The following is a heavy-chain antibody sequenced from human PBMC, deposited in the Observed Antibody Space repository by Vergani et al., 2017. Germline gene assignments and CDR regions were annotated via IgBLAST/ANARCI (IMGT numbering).Heavy chain of an antibody. D-gene: IGHD3-22*01. CDR2: ISGSGGST. Sequence: EVQLLESGGGLVQPGGSLRLSCAASGFTFSSYAMSWVRQAPGKGLEWVSAISGSGGSTYYADSVKGRFTISRDNSKNTLYQQMNSLRAEDTAVYYCAKDVDPYDSSGYYDYWGQGTLVTVSS. V-gene: IGHV3-23*01. J-gene: IGHJ4*02. CDR1: GFTFSSYA. CDR3: AKDVDPYDSSGYYDY.